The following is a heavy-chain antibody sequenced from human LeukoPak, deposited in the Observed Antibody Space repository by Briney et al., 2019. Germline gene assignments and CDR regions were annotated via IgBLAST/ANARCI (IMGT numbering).Heavy chain of an antibody. CDR3: ATYSILNAREFRY. CDR1: GFTFSNSW. D-gene: IGHD4-11*01. CDR2: VQHIGGET. Sequence: GGSLRLSCAGSGFTFSNSWMGWVRQAPGKGLEWVANVQHIGGETYYVDSVKGRFTISRDNAKNAVYLQMNSLGADDTAVYYCATYSILNAREFRYWGQGTLVTVTS. V-gene: IGHV3-7*01. J-gene: IGHJ1*01.